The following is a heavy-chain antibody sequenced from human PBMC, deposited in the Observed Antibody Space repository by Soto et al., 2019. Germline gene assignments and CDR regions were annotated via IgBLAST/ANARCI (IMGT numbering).Heavy chain of an antibody. CDR3: AHRTHDTSVGS. V-gene: IGHV2-5*01. J-gene: IGHJ4*02. Sequence: QITLKSSGPTLVKATQTLTLTCTFSGLSVSTTGAGVGWIRQPPGKALEWLAFIYLNDDKRYRPSLKSRLTITKDNSKNQVVRTVSNMDPVDPGRYYCAHRTHDTSVGSWGQGTLGTGSS. CDR2: IYLNDDK. D-gene: IGHD3-9*01. CDR1: GLSVSTTGAG.